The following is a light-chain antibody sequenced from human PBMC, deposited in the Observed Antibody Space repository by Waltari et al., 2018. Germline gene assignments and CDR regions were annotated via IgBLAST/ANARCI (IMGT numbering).Light chain of an antibody. CDR2: ATS. J-gene: IGKJ4*01. V-gene: IGKV3-20*01. CDR1: QSVSSSY. CDR3: QQFGNSVVT. Sequence: VLTQSPGTLSLSPGERVTLSCRASQSVSSSYLAWYQQKPGQAPRPLIYATSTRATGIPDSFSGSGSGTDFTLTISRLEPEDFAVYYCQQFGNSVVTFGGGAKVEIK.